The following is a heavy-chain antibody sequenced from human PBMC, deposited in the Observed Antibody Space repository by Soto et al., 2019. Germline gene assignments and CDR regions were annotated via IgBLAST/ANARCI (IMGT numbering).Heavy chain of an antibody. J-gene: IGHJ6*02. Sequence: QVQLVQSGDEVKKPGASVKVACKASGYIFVNYGIAWVRQAPGQGLEWMGWISPYTGNTHSATKVQGRLTMTTDTSTSTAYMDLGSLTSDDTAVYYCVMVDNYVTPTPQDVWGQGTTVTISS. CDR1: GYIFVNYG. D-gene: IGHD3-16*01. V-gene: IGHV1-18*01. CDR2: ISPYTGNT. CDR3: VMVDNYVTPTPQDV.